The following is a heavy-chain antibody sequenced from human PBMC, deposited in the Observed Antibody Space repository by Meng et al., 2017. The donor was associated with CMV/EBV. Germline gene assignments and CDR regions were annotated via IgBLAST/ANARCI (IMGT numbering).Heavy chain of an antibody. Sequence: KASGYTFTSYEINWVRQATGQGLEWMGWMNPNSGNTGYAQKFQGRVTMTRNTSISTAYMELSSLRSEDTAVYYCARRGKRYSGYDDYWGQGTLVTVSS. CDR3: ARRGKRYSGYDDY. J-gene: IGHJ4*02. CDR2: MNPNSGNT. CDR1: GYTFTSYE. V-gene: IGHV1-8*01. D-gene: IGHD5-12*01.